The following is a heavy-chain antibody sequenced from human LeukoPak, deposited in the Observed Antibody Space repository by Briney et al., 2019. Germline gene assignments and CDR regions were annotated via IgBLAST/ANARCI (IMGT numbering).Heavy chain of an antibody. J-gene: IGHJ6*02. CDR1: GFTFSSYS. CDR3: ARACGGGSCNSINYYGMDV. CDR2: ISSSSSTI. D-gene: IGHD2-15*01. V-gene: IGHV3-48*04. Sequence: GGSLRLSCAASGFTFSSYSMNWVRQAPGKGLEWVSYISSSSSTIYYADSVKGRFTISRDNAKNSLYLQMNSLRAGDTAVYYCARACGGGSCNSINYYGMDVWGQGTTVTVSS.